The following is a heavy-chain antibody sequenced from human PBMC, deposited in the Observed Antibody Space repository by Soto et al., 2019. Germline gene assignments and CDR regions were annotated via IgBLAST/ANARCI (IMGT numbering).Heavy chain of an antibody. D-gene: IGHD1-26*01. J-gene: IGHJ2*01. V-gene: IGHV1-3*01. CDR1: GYTFTSYA. CDR2: INAGNGNT. Sequence: QVQLVQSGAEVKKPGASVKVSCKASGYTFTSYAMHWVRQAPGQRLEWMGWINAGNGNTKYSQKFQGRVTITRDTSASTAYMELSSLRSEATAVYYSASAGSLYTYFDLLRRGTLFTFSS. CDR3: ASAGSLYTYFDL.